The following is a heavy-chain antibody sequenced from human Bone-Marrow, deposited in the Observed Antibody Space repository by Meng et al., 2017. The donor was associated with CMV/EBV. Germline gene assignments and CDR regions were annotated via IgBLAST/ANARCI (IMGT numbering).Heavy chain of an antibody. CDR3: ARDARPKDIVVEGGAHFDY. D-gene: IGHD2-2*01. Sequence: GGSLRLSCAASGFTFSGSAMHWVRQASGKGLEWVGRIRSKANSYATAYAASVKGRFTISRDDSKNTAYLQMNSLRAEDTAVYYCARDARPKDIVVEGGAHFDYWGQGTLVTVSS. J-gene: IGHJ4*02. V-gene: IGHV3-73*01. CDR2: IRSKANSYAT. CDR1: GFTFSGSA.